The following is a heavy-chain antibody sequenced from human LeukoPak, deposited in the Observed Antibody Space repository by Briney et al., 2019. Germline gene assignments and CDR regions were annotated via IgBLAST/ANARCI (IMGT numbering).Heavy chain of an antibody. Sequence: SVKVSCKASGGTFSSYAISWVRQAPGQGLEWMGGIIPIFGTANYAQKFQGGVTITTDESTSTAYMELSSLRSEDTAVYYCASAIHDYGESFDYWGQGTLVTVSS. J-gene: IGHJ4*02. CDR3: ASAIHDYGESFDY. V-gene: IGHV1-69*05. D-gene: IGHD4-17*01. CDR2: IIPIFGTA. CDR1: GGTFSSYA.